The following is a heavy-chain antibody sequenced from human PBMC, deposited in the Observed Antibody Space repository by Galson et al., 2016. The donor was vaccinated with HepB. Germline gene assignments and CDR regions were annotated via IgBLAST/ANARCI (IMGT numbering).Heavy chain of an antibody. D-gene: IGHD3-22*01. CDR2: IRSKTDNYAT. CDR1: GFTFSVSS. J-gene: IGHJ4*02. CDR3: TRPMYDTTGSASGNFDY. V-gene: IGHV3-73*01. Sequence: SLRLSCAASGFTFSVSSIHWVRQASRGGLEWVGRIRSKTDNYATTYAESVKGRFTISRDDSKNTAYLQMNSLKTEDTAIYYCTRPMYDTTGSASGNFDYWGQETLVTVSS.